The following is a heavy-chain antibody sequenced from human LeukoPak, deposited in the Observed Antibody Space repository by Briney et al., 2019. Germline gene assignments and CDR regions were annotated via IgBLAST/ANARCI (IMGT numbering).Heavy chain of an antibody. CDR1: GFTFSSYG. D-gene: IGHD2-2*01. J-gene: IGHJ6*02. CDR2: ISYDGSNK. V-gene: IGHV3-30*18. Sequence: GGSLRLSCAASGFTFSSYGMHWVRQAPGKGLEGVAVISYDGSNKYYADSVKGRFTISRDNSKNTLYLQMNSLRAEDTAVYYCAKDSRYQLSLNYYYYGMDVWGQGTTVTVSS. CDR3: AKDSRYQLSLNYYYYGMDV.